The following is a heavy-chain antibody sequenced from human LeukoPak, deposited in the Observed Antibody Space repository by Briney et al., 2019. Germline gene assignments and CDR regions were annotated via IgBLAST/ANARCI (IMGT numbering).Heavy chain of an antibody. D-gene: IGHD4-23*01. CDR3: AGTPHTVVTRSFSY. V-gene: IGHV4-39*07. CDR1: GGSISSSSYY. J-gene: IGHJ4*02. Sequence: PSETLSLTCTVSGGSISSSSYYWGWIRQPPGKGLEWIGSIYYSGSTYYNPSLKSRVTISVDTSKNQFSLKLSSVTAADTAVYYCAGTPHTVVTRSFSYWGQGTLVTVSS. CDR2: IYYSGST.